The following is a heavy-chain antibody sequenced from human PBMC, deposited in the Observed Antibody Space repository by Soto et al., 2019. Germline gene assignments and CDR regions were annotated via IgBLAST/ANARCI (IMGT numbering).Heavy chain of an antibody. D-gene: IGHD2-2*01. V-gene: IGHV3-23*01. CDR2: ITRSSETT. J-gene: IGHJ4*02. CDR3: ARVCSRTSCSVWKL. CDR1: GFTFSNYA. Sequence: EVQLLESGGGLVQPGESLRLSCAASGFTFSNYAMTWVRQAPGKGLEWVSGITRSSETTYYADSEKGRFTISSDNSMNTVSLQMNGLRAEDSAVYYCARVCSRTSCSVWKLWGQGTLVTVSP.